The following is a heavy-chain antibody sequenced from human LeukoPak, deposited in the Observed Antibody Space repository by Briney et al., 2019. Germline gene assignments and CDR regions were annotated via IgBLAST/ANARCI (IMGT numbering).Heavy chain of an antibody. J-gene: IGHJ4*02. CDR2: IGWNSGSI. V-gene: IGHV3-9*01. Sequence: GRSLRLSCAASGFTFDDYAMHWVRQAPGKGLEWVSGIGWNSGSIGYADSVKGRFTISRDNAKNSLYLQMNSLRAEDTALYYCAKDGDGYNLGTYYFDYWGQGTLVTVSS. CDR1: GFTFDDYA. CDR3: AKDGDGYNLGTYYFDY. D-gene: IGHD5-24*01.